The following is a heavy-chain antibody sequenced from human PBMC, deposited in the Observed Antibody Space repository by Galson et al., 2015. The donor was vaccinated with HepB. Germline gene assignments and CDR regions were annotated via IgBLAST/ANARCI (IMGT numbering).Heavy chain of an antibody. Sequence: SLRLSCAASGFTFSNSAMNWVRQAPGKGLEWLSVITATGSTTYYADSVKGRFTISRDISKNTLYVQMNSLRVNDTALYYCVKGGPDEILDYWGQGTLVTVSA. V-gene: IGHV3-23*01. CDR1: GFTFSNSA. D-gene: IGHD3-16*01. J-gene: IGHJ4*02. CDR2: ITATGSTT. CDR3: VKGGPDEILDY.